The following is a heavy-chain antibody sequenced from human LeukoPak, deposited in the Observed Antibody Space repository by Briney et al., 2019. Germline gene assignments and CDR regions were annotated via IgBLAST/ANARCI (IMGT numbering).Heavy chain of an antibody. CDR2: INSDGSNT. D-gene: IGHD6-19*01. V-gene: IGHV3-74*01. J-gene: IGHJ4*02. Sequence: GGSLRLSCAATGFAFSISWMHWVRQAPGKGPMWVSRINSDGSNTFSADFVKGRFTISRDNAKNTLYLQMNSLRAEDTAVYYCASSSGWLIDNWGQGTLVTVSS. CDR3: ASSSGWLIDN. CDR1: GFAFSISW.